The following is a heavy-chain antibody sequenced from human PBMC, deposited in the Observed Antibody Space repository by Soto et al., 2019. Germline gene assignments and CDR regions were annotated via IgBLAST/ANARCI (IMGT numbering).Heavy chain of an antibody. CDR2: ISTSSSYT. Sequence: QVQLVESGGGLVKPGGSLRLSCVASGFTFSDHYMTWIRQAPGKGLEWLSFISTSSSYTNYADSVKGRFTISRDNAMNSLYLQMNSLRAEDTAVYYCARLPITGYFDYWGQGTLVTVSS. CDR1: GFTFSDHY. J-gene: IGHJ4*02. V-gene: IGHV3-11*05. CDR3: ARLPITGYFDY.